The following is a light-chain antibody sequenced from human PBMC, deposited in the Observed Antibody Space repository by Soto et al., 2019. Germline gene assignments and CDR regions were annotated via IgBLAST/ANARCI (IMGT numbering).Light chain of an antibody. CDR2: AAS. V-gene: IGKV1-27*01. Sequence: DIQMTQSPSSLSAYVGDRVTITCRASQGISNFLAWYQQKPGKVPKLLIYAASTLQSGVPSRFSGSASGTDFTLNISSLEPEDVATYYCQKYNDAPLTFGQGTKVEIK. J-gene: IGKJ1*01. CDR1: QGISNF. CDR3: QKYNDAPLT.